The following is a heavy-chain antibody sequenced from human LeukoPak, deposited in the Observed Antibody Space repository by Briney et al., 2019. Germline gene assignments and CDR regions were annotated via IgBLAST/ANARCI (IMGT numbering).Heavy chain of an antibody. Sequence: ASVKVSCKASGYTFTSYGISWVRQAPGQGLEWMGWISAYNGNTDYAQSLQGRVTMTIDTSTSTVYMELRSLRSDDTAVYYCARKGSVGPFDYWGQGTLVTVSS. CDR2: ISAYNGNT. V-gene: IGHV1-18*01. CDR1: GYTFTSYG. D-gene: IGHD3-10*01. J-gene: IGHJ4*02. CDR3: ARKGSVGPFDY.